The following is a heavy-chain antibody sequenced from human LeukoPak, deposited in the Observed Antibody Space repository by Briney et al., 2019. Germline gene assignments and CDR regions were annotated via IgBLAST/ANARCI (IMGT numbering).Heavy chain of an antibody. CDR2: IIPILGIA. D-gene: IGHD2-2*01. CDR1: GGTFSSYA. Sequence: ASVKVSCKASGGTFSSYAISWVRQAPGQGLEWMGRIIPILGIANYAQKFQGRVTITADKSTSTAYMELRSLRSDDTAVYYCARVHCSSTSCYPHYYYGMNVWGQGTTVTVSS. CDR3: ARVHCSSTSCYPHYYYGMNV. V-gene: IGHV1-69*04. J-gene: IGHJ6*02.